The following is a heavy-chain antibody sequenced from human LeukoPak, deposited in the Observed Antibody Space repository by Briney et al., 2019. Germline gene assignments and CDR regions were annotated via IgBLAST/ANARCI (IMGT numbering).Heavy chain of an antibody. Sequence: GGFLRLSCAASGFTFSSYAMSWVRQAPGKGLEWVSAISGSGGSTYYADSVKGRFTISRDNSKNTLYLQMNSLRAEDTAVYYCAKTDSSSWYVSNWFDPWGQGTLVTVSS. J-gene: IGHJ5*02. D-gene: IGHD6-13*01. CDR2: ISGSGGST. CDR1: GFTFSSYA. CDR3: AKTDSSSWYVSNWFDP. V-gene: IGHV3-23*01.